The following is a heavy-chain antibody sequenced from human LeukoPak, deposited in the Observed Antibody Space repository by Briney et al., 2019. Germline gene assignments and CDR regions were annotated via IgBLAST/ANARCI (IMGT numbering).Heavy chain of an antibody. V-gene: IGHV3-7*01. D-gene: IGHD2-8*01. CDR1: GFTFGRYW. J-gene: IGHJ4*02. CDR3: ARLKDDVTKLDY. Sequence: GGSLRLSCAGSGFTFGRYWMSWVRQAPGKGLEWVASINQGGSRLHYLDSVTGRFIISRDDAQNSLFLQMTRLRVDDPAVYYCARLKDDVTKLDYWGQGALVSVSS. CDR2: INQGGSRL.